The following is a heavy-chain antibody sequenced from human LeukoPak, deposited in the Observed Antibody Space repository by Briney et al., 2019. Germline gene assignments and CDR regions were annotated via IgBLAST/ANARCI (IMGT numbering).Heavy chain of an antibody. CDR3: ARASYYYDSSGYPGYYFDY. CDR1: GYTFTDYY. CDR2: INPNSGGT. J-gene: IGHJ4*02. D-gene: IGHD3-22*01. Sequence: GASVNVSCKASGYTFTDYYMHWVRQAPGQGLEWMGWINPNSGGTNYAQKFQGRVTMTRDTSISTAYMELSRLRSDDTAVYYCARASYYYDSSGYPGYYFDYWGQGTLVTVSS. V-gene: IGHV1-2*02.